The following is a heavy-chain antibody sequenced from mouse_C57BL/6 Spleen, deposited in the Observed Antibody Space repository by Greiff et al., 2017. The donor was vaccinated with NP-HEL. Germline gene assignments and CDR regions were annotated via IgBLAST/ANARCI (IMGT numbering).Heavy chain of an antibody. CDR2: IDPSDSYT. CDR3: ARWANYPFDY. CDR1: GYTFTSYW. J-gene: IGHJ2*01. Sequence: QVQLKQSGAELVMPGASVKLSCKASGYTFTSYWMHWVKQRPGQGLEWIGEIDPSDSYTNYNQKFKGKSTLTVDKSSSTAYMQLSSLTSEDSAVYYCARWANYPFDYWGQGTTLTVSS. V-gene: IGHV1-69*01. D-gene: IGHD2-1*01.